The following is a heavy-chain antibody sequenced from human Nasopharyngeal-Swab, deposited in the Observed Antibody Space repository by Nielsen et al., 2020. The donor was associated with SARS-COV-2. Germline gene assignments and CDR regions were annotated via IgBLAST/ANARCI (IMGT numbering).Heavy chain of an antibody. Sequence: GESLKISCAASGFTFNSYNFNWVRQAPGKGLEWVSSISSSSSYIYYADSVKGRFTISRDNAENSLYLQMNSLRAEDTAVYYCARDGLDYDFWSAYFMDVWGQGTTVTVSS. V-gene: IGHV3-21*01. D-gene: IGHD3-3*01. CDR3: ARDGLDYDFWSAYFMDV. CDR1: GFTFNSYN. J-gene: IGHJ6*02. CDR2: ISSSSSYI.